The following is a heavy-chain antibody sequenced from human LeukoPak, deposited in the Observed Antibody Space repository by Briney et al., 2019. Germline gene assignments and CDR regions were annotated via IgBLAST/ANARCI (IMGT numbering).Heavy chain of an antibody. Sequence: GGSLRLSCAASGFTFSNYNMNWVRQAPGKGLEWVANTEQDGSGKHYVDSVKGRFTISRDNAENSLYLQMNSLKAEDTAVYYCATDDGPRSNYYFDYWGQGTLVTVSS. CDR2: TEQDGSGK. J-gene: IGHJ4*02. CDR1: GFTFSNYN. CDR3: ATDDGPRSNYYFDY. D-gene: IGHD3-10*01. V-gene: IGHV3-7*03.